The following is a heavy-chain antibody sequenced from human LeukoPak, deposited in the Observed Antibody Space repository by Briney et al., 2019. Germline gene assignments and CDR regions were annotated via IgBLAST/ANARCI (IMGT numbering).Heavy chain of an antibody. CDR3: AREPPRSYYDSSGYYSL. CDR1: GYTFTGYY. D-gene: IGHD3-22*01. CDR2: INLNSGGT. V-gene: IGHV1-2*02. J-gene: IGHJ4*02. Sequence: GASVKVSCKASGYTFTGYYMHWVRQAPGQGLEWMGWINLNSGGTNYAQKFQGRVTMTRDTSISTAYMELSRLRSDDTAVYYCAREPPRSYYDSSGYYSLWGQGTLVTVSS.